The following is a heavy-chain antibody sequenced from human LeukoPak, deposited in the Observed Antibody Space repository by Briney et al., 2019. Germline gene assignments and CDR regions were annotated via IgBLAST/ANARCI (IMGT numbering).Heavy chain of an antibody. CDR1: GFTFNTYT. D-gene: IGHD3-22*01. J-gene: IGHJ3*02. CDR2: VGRDGSI. Sequence: PGGSLRLSCVASGFTFNTYTMNWVRQAPGKGLEWISCVGRDGSIHYADSVKGRITISRDNAKNSLFLQMNSLRAEDTAIYYCARRYYDTTGYAFDIWGQWTMVTVSS. V-gene: IGHV3-21*01. CDR3: ARRYYDTTGYAFDI.